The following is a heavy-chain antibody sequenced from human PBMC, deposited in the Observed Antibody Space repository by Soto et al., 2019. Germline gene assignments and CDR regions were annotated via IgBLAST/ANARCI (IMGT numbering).Heavy chain of an antibody. CDR3: ARDVVVPAAPVYYYYGMDV. J-gene: IGHJ6*02. CDR2: IYYSGST. Sequence: PSETLSLTCTVSGGSISSSSYYWGWIRQPPGKGLEWIGSIYYSGSTYYNPSLKSRVTISVDTSKNQFSLQLNSVTPEDTAVYYCARDVVVPAAPVYYYYGMDVWGQGTTVTVSS. V-gene: IGHV4-39*02. CDR1: GGSISSSSYY. D-gene: IGHD2-2*01.